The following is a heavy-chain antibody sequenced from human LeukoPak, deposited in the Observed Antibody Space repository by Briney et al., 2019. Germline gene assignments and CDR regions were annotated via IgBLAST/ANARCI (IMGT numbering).Heavy chain of an antibody. CDR3: TSGTVNTAVGIDY. CDR1: GFTFSSYW. V-gene: IGHV3-74*01. CDR2: MNSDGSST. Sequence: PGGSLSLACAASGFTFSSYWMHWVRQAPGKGLVWVSHMNSDGSSTSYADSVKGRFTISRDNAKNTLYLQMNSLRAEDTAVYYCTSGTVNTAVGIDYWGQGTLVTVSS. J-gene: IGHJ4*02. D-gene: IGHD5-18*01.